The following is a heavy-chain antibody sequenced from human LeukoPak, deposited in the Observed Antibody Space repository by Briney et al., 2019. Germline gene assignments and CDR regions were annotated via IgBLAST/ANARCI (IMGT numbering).Heavy chain of an antibody. D-gene: IGHD5-18*01. CDR1: GFTFSNYG. J-gene: IGHJ6*03. CDR2: IRSDGSNK. V-gene: IGHV3-30*02. Sequence: GGSLRLSCAASGFTFSNYGMHWVRQAPGKGLEWVAFIRSDGSNKFYADSVKGRFTFSRDNAKNTLYLQVDSLRAEDTAVYYCARGRHLYSYAYDYYMDVWGKGTTVTISS. CDR3: ARGRHLYSYAYDYYMDV.